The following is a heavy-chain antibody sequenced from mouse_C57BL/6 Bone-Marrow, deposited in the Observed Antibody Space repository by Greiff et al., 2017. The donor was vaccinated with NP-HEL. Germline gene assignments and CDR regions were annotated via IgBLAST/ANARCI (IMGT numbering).Heavy chain of an antibody. D-gene: IGHD1-1*01. J-gene: IGHJ1*03. Sequence: EVQLQQSGAELVRPGASVKLSCTASGFNIKDDYMHWVKQRPEQGLEWIGWIDPENGDTEYASKFQGKATITADTSSNTAYLQLSSLTSEDTAVYYCTTPPYCYGSSYWYCDVWGTGTTVTVSS. CDR3: TTPPYCYGSSYWYCDV. V-gene: IGHV14-4*01. CDR2: IDPENGDT. CDR1: GFNIKDDY.